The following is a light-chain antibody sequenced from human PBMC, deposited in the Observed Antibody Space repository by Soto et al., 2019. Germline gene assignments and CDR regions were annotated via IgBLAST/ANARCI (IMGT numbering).Light chain of an antibody. CDR2: EVS. J-gene: IGLJ1*01. Sequence: QSALTQPASVSGSPGQSITISCTGTSRDVGGFNYVSWYQQHPDKAPKLMIFEVSNRPSGVSNRFSGSKSGNTASLTISGLQAEDEAHYYCSSYASTGTLYVFGTATKVTVL. CDR3: SSYASTGTLYV. V-gene: IGLV2-14*01. CDR1: SRDVGGFNY.